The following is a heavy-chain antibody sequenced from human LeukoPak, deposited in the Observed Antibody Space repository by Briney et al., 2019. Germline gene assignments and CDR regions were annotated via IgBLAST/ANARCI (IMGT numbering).Heavy chain of an antibody. CDR2: ISSSGSTI. V-gene: IGHV3-11*01. CDR1: GFTFSGHF. CDR3: ARGRGNTGNDPRVIDY. D-gene: IGHD5-12*01. J-gene: IGHJ4*02. Sequence: GGSLRLSCAASGFTFSGHFMSWIRQAPGKGLEWVSYISSSGSTIYDADSVKGRFTISRDNAKNSLFLQMNSLRVEDTAVYYCARGRGNTGNDPRVIDYWGQGTLVTVSS.